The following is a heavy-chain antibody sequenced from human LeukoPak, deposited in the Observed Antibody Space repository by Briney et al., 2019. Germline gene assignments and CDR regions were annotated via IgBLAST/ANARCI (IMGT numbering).Heavy chain of an antibody. CDR2: INSDGSST. CDR1: GFTSSSYW. Sequence: PGGSLRLSCAASGFTSSSYWMHWVRQAPGKGLVWVSRINSDGSSTSYADSVKGRFTISRDNAKNTLYLQMNSLRAEDTAVYYCATGFFYYYYMDVWGKGTTVT. CDR3: ATGFFYYYYMDV. V-gene: IGHV3-74*01. J-gene: IGHJ6*03. D-gene: IGHD3-3*01.